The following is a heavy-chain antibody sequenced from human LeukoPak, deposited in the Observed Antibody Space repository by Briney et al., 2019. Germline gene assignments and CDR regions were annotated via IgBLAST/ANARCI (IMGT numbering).Heavy chain of an antibody. CDR3: VKDLRHRSTCNCYGWFDP. Sequence: GGSLRLSCAASGFTFNAYAMSWVRQAPGKGLEWVSAISPSGDQVFYADSVKGRLIISRDNSKNTLSLQMNSLRVEDTATYYCVKDLRHRSTCNCYGWFDPWGQGTLVTVSS. CDR1: GFTFNAYA. CDR2: ISPSGDQV. D-gene: IGHD2/OR15-2a*01. J-gene: IGHJ5*02. V-gene: IGHV3-23*01.